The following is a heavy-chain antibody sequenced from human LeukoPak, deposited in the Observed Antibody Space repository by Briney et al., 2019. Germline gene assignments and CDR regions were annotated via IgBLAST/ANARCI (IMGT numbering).Heavy chain of an antibody. V-gene: IGHV1-18*01. Sequence: GGSVKVSCKAAGYTFTNYGISWGRQAPGEGVEGRAWISTDDDDTNYAQKFRGRVTITTDTSTSTAYMELRSLGSDDTAVYYCVRDYFCSGGTCDDCFDPWGQGTLVTVSS. J-gene: IGHJ5*02. CDR1: GYTFTNYG. CDR2: ISTDDDDT. D-gene: IGHD2-15*01. CDR3: VRDYFCSGGTCDDCFDP.